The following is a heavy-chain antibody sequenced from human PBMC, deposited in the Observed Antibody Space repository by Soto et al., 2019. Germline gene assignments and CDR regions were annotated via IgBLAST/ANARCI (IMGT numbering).Heavy chain of an antibody. J-gene: IGHJ4*02. D-gene: IGHD2-15*01. CDR1: GYTFTDYY. Sequence: ASVKVSCKAYGYTFTDYYMHWVRQAPGQGLEWMGWINPNSGDKRYAQKFQVRVTMTRDTSINTAYMEMSSLRSDDTAVYYCASPNNLADPYHTLAYSDQGTTVT. CDR2: INPNSGDK. V-gene: IGHV1-2*02. CDR3: ASPNNLADPYHTLAY.